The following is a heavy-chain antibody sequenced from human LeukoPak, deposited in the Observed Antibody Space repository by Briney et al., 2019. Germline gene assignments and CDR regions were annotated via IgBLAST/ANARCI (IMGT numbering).Heavy chain of an antibody. CDR1: GLSVSSNY. CDR3: ARETGNLIYYFDY. D-gene: IGHD7-27*01. CDR2: FYSGGGT. Sequence: QPGGSLRLSCAASGLSVSSNYMNWVRQAPGKGLEWVSVFYSGGGTYYADSVKSRFTISRDSSKNTVYLQMNSLRAEDTAVYYCARETGNLIYYFDYWGQGTLVTVSS. J-gene: IGHJ4*02. V-gene: IGHV3-53*01.